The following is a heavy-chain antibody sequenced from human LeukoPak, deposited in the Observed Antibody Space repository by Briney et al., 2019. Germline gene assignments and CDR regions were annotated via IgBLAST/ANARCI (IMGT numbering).Heavy chain of an antibody. Sequence: SETLSLTCAVSGYSISSGYYWGWIRQPPGKGLEWIGSIYHSGSTYYNPSLKSRVTISVDTSKNQFSLKLSSVTAADTAVYYCARGQDYFDSEYYFDYWGQGTLVTVSS. V-gene: IGHV4-38-2*01. CDR2: IYHSGST. CDR3: ARGQDYFDSEYYFDY. J-gene: IGHJ4*02. D-gene: IGHD3-22*01. CDR1: GYSISSGYY.